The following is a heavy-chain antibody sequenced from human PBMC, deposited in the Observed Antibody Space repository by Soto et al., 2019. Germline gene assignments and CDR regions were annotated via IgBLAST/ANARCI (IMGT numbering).Heavy chain of an antibody. D-gene: IGHD4-17*01. Sequence: QVQLVQSGAEVKNPGPSVKVSCKASGYTFTSYGISWVRQAPGQGLEWMGWISAYNGNTNYAQKLQGRVTMTTVTATSTAYMELRSLSSADTAVYYCARVLGSALSDTGTSLNGDYCYCNGMDVWGQGTTVTVSS. CDR2: ISAYNGNT. CDR3: ARVLGSALSDTGTSLNGDYCYCNGMDV. V-gene: IGHV1-18*01. CDR1: GYTFTSYG. J-gene: IGHJ6*02.